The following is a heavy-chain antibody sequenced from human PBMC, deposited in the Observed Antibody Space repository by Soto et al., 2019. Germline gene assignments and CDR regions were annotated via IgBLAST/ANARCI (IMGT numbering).Heavy chain of an antibody. Sequence: LQESGPGLVKPSQTLSLTCFVSGYSISAGGYYWSWIRHHPGKGLEWIGSFYSSGSIIYNPSLRSRVSISGDTSSNQFSMSLTSVTAADTARYYCATFLRAVAGTPYDGFDIWGPGTIVTVSS. J-gene: IGHJ3*02. D-gene: IGHD6-19*01. CDR1: GYSISAGGYY. CDR3: ATFLRAVAGTPYDGFDI. V-gene: IGHV4-31*03. CDR2: FYSSGSI.